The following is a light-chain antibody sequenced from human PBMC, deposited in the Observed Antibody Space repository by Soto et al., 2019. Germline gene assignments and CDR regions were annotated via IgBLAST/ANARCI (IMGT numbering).Light chain of an antibody. CDR3: QQFYTWPVT. J-gene: IGKJ4*01. CDR1: QSVSSN. Sequence: EIVMTQSPATLSVSPGERATLSCRASQSVSSNLAWYQQKPGQAPRLLISGASTGATGIPARFSGSGSGTEFTLTINSLQSEDFAVYYCQQFYTWPVTFGGGTKVDIK. CDR2: GAS. V-gene: IGKV3-15*01.